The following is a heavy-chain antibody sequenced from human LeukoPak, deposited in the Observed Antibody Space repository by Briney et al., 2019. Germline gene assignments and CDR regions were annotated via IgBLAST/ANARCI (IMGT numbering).Heavy chain of an antibody. CDR3: ARMLASAGTTGGDYFDY. D-gene: IGHD6-13*01. Sequence: PGGSLRLSCAASGFTVSSTYMSWVRQAPGEGLEWVSVFYSGDDTYFADSVQGRFTISRDNSKNTLYLQMNSLRAEDTAVYYCARMLASAGTTGGDYFDYWGQGTLVTVSS. CDR1: GFTVSSTY. CDR2: FYSGDDT. J-gene: IGHJ4*02. V-gene: IGHV3-53*01.